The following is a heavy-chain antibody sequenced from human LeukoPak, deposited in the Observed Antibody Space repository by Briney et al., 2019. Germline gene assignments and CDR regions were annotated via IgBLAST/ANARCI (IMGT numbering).Heavy chain of an antibody. D-gene: IGHD3-9*01. CDR2: IKQDESVK. V-gene: IGHV3-7*01. CDR1: GFTFSSYW. CDR3: ARDGYDILTGYSHFDY. J-gene: IGHJ4*02. Sequence: GGSLRLSCAASGFTFSSYWMSWVRQAPGKGLEWVANIKQDESVKYYVDSVKGRFTISRDNGKNSLYLQVNSLRAEDTAVYYCARDGYDILTGYSHFDYWGQGTLVTVSS.